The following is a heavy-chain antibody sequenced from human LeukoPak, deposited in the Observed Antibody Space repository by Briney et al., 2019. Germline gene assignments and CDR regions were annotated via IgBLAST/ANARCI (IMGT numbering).Heavy chain of an antibody. CDR3: ARGGYCSGGSCPDY. CDR2: IYYSGST. D-gene: IGHD2-15*01. Sequence: NTSGTLSLTCTVSGGSISSSSYYWGWIRQPPGKGLEWIGSIYYSGSTYYNPSLKSRVTISVDTSKSQFSLKLSSVTAADTAVYYCARGGYCSGGSCPDYWGQGTLVTVSS. J-gene: IGHJ4*02. V-gene: IGHV4-39*01. CDR1: GGSISSSSYY.